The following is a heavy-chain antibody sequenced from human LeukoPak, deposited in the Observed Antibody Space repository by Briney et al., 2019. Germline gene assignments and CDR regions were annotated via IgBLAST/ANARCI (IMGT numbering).Heavy chain of an antibody. D-gene: IGHD1-26*01. CDR2: IYYSGST. Sequence: PSDTLSLTCTVSGGSISSYYCSWIRQPPGKGLEWIGNIYYSGSTNYNPSLKSRVTISVDTSKNQFSLKLSSVTAADTAVYYCACSESYYRFDYWGQGTLVTVSS. CDR1: GGSISSYY. CDR3: ACSESYYRFDY. J-gene: IGHJ4*02. V-gene: IGHV4-59*08.